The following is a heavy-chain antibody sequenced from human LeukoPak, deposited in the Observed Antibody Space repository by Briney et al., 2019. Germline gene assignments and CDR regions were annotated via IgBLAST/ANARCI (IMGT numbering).Heavy chain of an antibody. Sequence: SETLSLTCTVSGGSISSGGYYWSWIRQPPGKGLEWIGYIYHSGSTYYSPSLKSRVTISVDRSKNQFSLKLSSVTAADTAVYYCARDTGSGSYFREYFQHWGQGTLVTVSS. J-gene: IGHJ1*01. CDR3: ARDTGSGSYFREYFQH. D-gene: IGHD1-26*01. V-gene: IGHV4-30-2*01. CDR1: GGSISSGGYY. CDR2: IYHSGST.